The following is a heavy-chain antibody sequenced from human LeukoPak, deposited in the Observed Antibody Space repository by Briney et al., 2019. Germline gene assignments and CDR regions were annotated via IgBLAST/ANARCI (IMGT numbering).Heavy chain of an antibody. D-gene: IGHD3-22*01. CDR3: ASLHYYDSSGYYPLDY. V-gene: IGHV4-34*01. Sequence: SETLSLTCAVYGGSFSGYYWSWIRQPPGKGLEWIGGINHSGSTNYNPSLKSRVTISVDTSKNQFSLKLSSVTAADTAVYYCASLHYYDSSGYYPLDYWGQGTLVTVSS. CDR2: INHSGST. J-gene: IGHJ4*02. CDR1: GGSFSGYY.